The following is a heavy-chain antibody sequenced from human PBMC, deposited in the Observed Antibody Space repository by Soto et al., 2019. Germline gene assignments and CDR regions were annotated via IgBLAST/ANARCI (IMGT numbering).Heavy chain of an antibody. D-gene: IGHD2-15*01. Sequence: QVQLQESGPGLVKPSQTLSLTCTVSGGSISSGGYYWSWIRQHPGKGLEWIGYSDYSGRTYSNPSLKSRVTISVDTSKNQFSLKLSSVTAADTAVYYCARVRYCSGGSCYPRFDPWGQGTLVTVSS. CDR1: GGSISSGGYY. CDR2: SDYSGRT. V-gene: IGHV4-31*03. J-gene: IGHJ5*02. CDR3: ARVRYCSGGSCYPRFDP.